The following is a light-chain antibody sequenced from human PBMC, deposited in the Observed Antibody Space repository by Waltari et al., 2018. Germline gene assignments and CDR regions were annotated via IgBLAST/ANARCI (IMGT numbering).Light chain of an antibody. Sequence: EIVLTQSPCTLSLSPRETATLSCRASHSINEYLAWYQQKPAQAPRLLVYNASKRATVIPARFSGSGSGTDFTLTISSLEPEDSAVDYCQQRSNWPPITFGQGTRLEIK. CDR2: NAS. CDR3: QQRSNWPPIT. J-gene: IGKJ5*01. V-gene: IGKV3-11*01. CDR1: HSINEY.